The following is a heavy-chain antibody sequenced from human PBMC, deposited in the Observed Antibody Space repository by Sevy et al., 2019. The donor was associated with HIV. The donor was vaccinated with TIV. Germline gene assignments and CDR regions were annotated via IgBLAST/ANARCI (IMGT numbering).Heavy chain of an antibody. V-gene: IGHV3-23*01. D-gene: IGHD6-19*01. CDR1: GFTFNSYA. J-gene: IGHJ4*02. CDR2: ISDSSGST. CDR3: AKDWGSSGPTGFDS. Sequence: EGSLRLSCAASGFTFNSYAMNWVRQAPGKGLEWVSGISDSSGSTYYGDSVKGRFTISRDNSKNMLYLQMNSLRAEDTAVYYCAKDWGSSGPTGFDSWGQGTLVTVSS.